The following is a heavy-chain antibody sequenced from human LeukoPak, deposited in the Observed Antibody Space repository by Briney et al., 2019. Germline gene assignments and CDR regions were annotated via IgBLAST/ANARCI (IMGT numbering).Heavy chain of an antibody. V-gene: IGHV4-59*08. CDR1: GGSIRSYY. D-gene: IGHD3/OR15-3a*01. CDR3: ARGSHMYDFEVNFDY. J-gene: IGHJ4*02. CDR2: IYYSGST. Sequence: SETLSLTCTVSGGSIRSYYWSWIRQPPGKGLEWIGYIYYSGSTKYNPSLKSRVTVSVDTSKNQLSLKLISVTAADTAVYYCARGSHMYDFEVNFDYWGQGTLVTVSS.